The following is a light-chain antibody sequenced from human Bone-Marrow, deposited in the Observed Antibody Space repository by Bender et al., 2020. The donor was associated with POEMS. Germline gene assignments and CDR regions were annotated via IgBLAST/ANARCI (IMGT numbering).Light chain of an antibody. V-gene: IGLV2-8*01. Sequence: QSALTQPPSASGSPGQSVTISCTGTSSDVGGYDFVSWYQHHPGKSPRLMLYDVTTRPSGVSSRFSGSRSGTSASLAISGLQSEDEADYYCAVWDDSLNGWVFGGGTKLTVL. CDR1: SSDVGGYDF. J-gene: IGLJ3*02. CDR3: AVWDDSLNGWV. CDR2: DVT.